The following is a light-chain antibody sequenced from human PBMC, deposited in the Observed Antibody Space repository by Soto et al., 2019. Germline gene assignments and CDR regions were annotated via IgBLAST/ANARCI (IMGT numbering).Light chain of an antibody. Sequence: EIVMTQSPATLSVSPGERATLSCRASQSVNYNLAWYQQKPGQAPRLLIYSASTRATGTPARFSGSGSGTEFTLTISRLQSENFAVYYCQQYNNWPPLTFGGGTKVVIK. CDR2: SAS. CDR1: QSVNYN. J-gene: IGKJ4*01. V-gene: IGKV3D-15*01. CDR3: QQYNNWPPLT.